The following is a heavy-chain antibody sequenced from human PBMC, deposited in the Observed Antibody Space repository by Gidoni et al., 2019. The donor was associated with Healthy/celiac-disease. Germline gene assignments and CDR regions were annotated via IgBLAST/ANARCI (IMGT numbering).Heavy chain of an antibody. CDR1: GGSISSSNW. V-gene: IGHV4-4*02. CDR3: ARVVSKPPDYGDYGYYYYGMDV. Sequence: QVQLQESGPGLVKPSGTLSLTCAVSGGSISSSNWWRWVRQPPGKGLEWIGEIYHSGSTNYNPSLKSRVTISVDKSKNQFSLKLSSVTAADTAVYYCARVVSKPPDYGDYGYYYYGMDVWGQGTTVTVSS. J-gene: IGHJ6*02. CDR2: IYHSGST. D-gene: IGHD4-17*01.